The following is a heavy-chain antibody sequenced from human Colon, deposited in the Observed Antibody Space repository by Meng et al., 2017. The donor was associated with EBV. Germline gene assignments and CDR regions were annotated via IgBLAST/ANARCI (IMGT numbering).Heavy chain of an antibody. V-gene: IGHV4-4*03. D-gene: IGHD4-17*01. CDR1: GDSISNNW. CDR2: IYHSGTT. J-gene: IGHJ4*02. CDR3: ARNGDYNPGLY. Sequence: QVQLHASGPGLVKPPGTLSLTCAVSGDSISNNWWSWVRQPPGKGLEWIGEIYHSGTTNYNPSLRSRVTISVDKSKNQFSLQLTSVTAADTAVYYCARNGDYNPGLYWGQGTPVTVSS.